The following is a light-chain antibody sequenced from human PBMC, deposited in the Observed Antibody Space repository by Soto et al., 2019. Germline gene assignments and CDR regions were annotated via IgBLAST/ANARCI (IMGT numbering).Light chain of an antibody. CDR2: AAS. J-gene: IGKJ5*01. CDR3: QQASSFPLT. V-gene: IGKV1-39*01. CDR1: QSISSY. Sequence: DIQMTQSPSSLSASVGDIVTITWRASQSISSYLNWYQQKPGKAPKLLIYAASSLQSGVPSRFSGSASGTYFTLTISSLQPEDFATYYCQQASSFPLTFGQGTRL.